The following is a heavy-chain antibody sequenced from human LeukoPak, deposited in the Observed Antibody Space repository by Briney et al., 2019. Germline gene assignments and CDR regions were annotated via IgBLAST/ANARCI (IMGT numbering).Heavy chain of an antibody. CDR3: AREDLRGVPLGY. Sequence: SVKVSCKASGGTFSSYAISWVRQAPGQGLEWMGRIIPILGVANYAQKFQGRVTITADKSTSTAYMELSSLRSEDTAMYYCAREDLRGVPLGYWGQGTLVTVSS. CDR2: IIPILGVA. V-gene: IGHV1-69*04. J-gene: IGHJ4*02. CDR1: GGTFSSYA. D-gene: IGHD3-10*01.